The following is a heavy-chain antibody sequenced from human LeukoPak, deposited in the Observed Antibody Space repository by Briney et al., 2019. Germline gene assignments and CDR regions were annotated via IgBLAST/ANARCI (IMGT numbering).Heavy chain of an antibody. CDR2: INHSGST. J-gene: IGHJ4*02. V-gene: IGHV4-34*01. Sequence: SETLSLTCAVYGGSFSGYYWSWIRQPPGKGLEWIGEINHSGSTNYNPSLKSRVTISVDTSKNQFSLKLSSVTAADTAVYYCARVGSLYYYDSSGYPYYFDYWGQGTLVTVSS. D-gene: IGHD3-22*01. CDR1: GGSFSGYY. CDR3: ARVGSLYYYDSSGYPYYFDY.